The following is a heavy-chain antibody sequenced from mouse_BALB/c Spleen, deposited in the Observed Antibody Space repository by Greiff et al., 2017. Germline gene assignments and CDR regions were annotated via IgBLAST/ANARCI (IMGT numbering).Heavy chain of an antibody. V-gene: IGHV2-5-1*01. Sequence: VQLQQSGPSLVQPSQSLSITCTVSGFSLTSYGVHWVRQSPGKGLEWLGVIWRGGSTDYNAAFMSRLSINKDNSKSQVFFKMNSLQADDTAIYYCANYDGGTYAMDYWDQGTSVTVSS. CDR3: ANYDGGTYAMDY. D-gene: IGHD1-1*01. J-gene: IGHJ4*01. CDR1: GFSLTSYG. CDR2: IWRGGST.